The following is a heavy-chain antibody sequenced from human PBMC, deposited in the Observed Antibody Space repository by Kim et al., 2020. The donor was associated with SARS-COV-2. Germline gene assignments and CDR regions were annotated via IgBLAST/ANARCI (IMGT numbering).Heavy chain of an antibody. CDR3: ARQSGYFAVASPFDY. D-gene: IGHD6-19*01. V-gene: IGHV5-51*01. J-gene: IGHJ4*02. Sequence: TSVQGQVTSSADKSISTAYLQWSSLKASDTAMYYCARQSGYFAVASPFDYWGQGTLVTVSS.